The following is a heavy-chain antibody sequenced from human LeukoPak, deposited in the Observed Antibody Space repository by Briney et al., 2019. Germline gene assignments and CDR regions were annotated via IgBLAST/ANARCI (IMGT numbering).Heavy chain of an antibody. J-gene: IGHJ5*02. CDR3: ATPPDYYDSSGYHQP. D-gene: IGHD3-22*01. V-gene: IGHV1-69*04. Sequence: ASVKVSCKASVGTFSSYAISCVRPAPGQGLGWMGRIIPILGIANYAQKFHGRVTITADKSTSTAYMELSSLRSEDTAVYYCATPPDYYDSSGYHQPWGQGTLVTVSS. CDR1: VGTFSSYA. CDR2: IIPILGIA.